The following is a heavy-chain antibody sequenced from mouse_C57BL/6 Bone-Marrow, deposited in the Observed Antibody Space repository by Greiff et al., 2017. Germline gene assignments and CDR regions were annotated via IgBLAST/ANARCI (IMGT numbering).Heavy chain of an antibody. D-gene: IGHD2-4*01. J-gene: IGHJ4*01. CDR1: GYAFSSYW. Sequence: VQLQQSGAELVKPGASVKISCKASGYAFSSYWMNWVKQRPGKGLEWIGQIYPGDGDTNYNGKFKGKATLTADKSSSTAYMQLSSLTSEDSAVYFCAREGTMNHYYAMDYWGQGTSVTVSS. V-gene: IGHV1-80*01. CDR3: AREGTMNHYYAMDY. CDR2: IYPGDGDT.